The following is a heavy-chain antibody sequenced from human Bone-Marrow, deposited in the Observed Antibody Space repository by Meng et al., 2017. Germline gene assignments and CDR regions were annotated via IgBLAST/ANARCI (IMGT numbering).Heavy chain of an antibody. CDR2: IYHSGST. V-gene: IGHV4-4*02. J-gene: IGHJ5*02. Sequence: QVQLQESGPGRVEPSGTLSLTCAVSGGSISSPNWWSWVRQPPGRGLEWIGEIYHSGSTTYNPSLLSRVTISVDKSKNQFSLKLSSVTAADTAIYYCARVIYRPSGHNYFDPWGQGTLVTVSS. CDR3: ARVIYRPSGHNYFDP. D-gene: IGHD1-26*01. CDR1: GGSISSPNW.